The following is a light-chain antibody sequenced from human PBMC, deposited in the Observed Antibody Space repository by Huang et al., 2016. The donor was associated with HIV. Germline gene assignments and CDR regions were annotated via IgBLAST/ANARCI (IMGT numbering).Light chain of an antibody. CDR2: LSS. CDR3: MQSLQTPRT. J-gene: IGKJ5*01. V-gene: IGKV2-28*01. Sequence: DIVMTQSPLSLPVTPGEPASISCRSSQSLLHINGYNSLDCNLQKPGPSPQLRIYLSSNRASGVPYRFSGSGSVVDFTLKISRVEAEDAGVYYCMQSLQTPRTFGQGTRLEIK. CDR1: QSLLHINGYNS.